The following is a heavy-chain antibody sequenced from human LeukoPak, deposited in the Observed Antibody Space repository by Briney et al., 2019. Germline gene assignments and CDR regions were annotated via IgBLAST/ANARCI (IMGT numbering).Heavy chain of an antibody. V-gene: IGHV1-8*03. CDR2: MNPNSGNT. CDR1: VYTFTSYD. Sequence: ASVKVSCKASVYTFTSYDINWVRQATGQGLEWMGLMNPNSGNTGYAQKFQGRVTITRNTSISTAYMELSSLRSEDTAVYYCARGGYDFWSGLPTWNYYYYMDVWGKGTTATVSS. D-gene: IGHD3-3*01. CDR3: ARGGYDFWSGLPTWNYYYYMDV. J-gene: IGHJ6*03.